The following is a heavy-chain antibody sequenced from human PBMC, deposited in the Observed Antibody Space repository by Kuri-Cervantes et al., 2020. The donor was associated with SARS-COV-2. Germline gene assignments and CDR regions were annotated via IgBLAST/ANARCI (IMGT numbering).Heavy chain of an antibody. CDR3: ARLKSSNYTFVYYYYMDV. Sequence: GSLRLSCTVSGGSISRYYWSWIRQTPGKGLEWIGFIYYSGSTNYNPSLKSRVTISVDTSKNQFSLKLSSVTAADTAVYYCARLKSSNYTFVYYYYMDVWGKGTMVTVSS. CDR2: IYYSGST. J-gene: IGHJ6*03. CDR1: GGSISRYY. V-gene: IGHV4-59*08. D-gene: IGHD4-11*01.